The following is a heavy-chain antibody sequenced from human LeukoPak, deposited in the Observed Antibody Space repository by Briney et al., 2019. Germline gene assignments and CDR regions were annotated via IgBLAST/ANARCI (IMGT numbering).Heavy chain of an antibody. Sequence: GGSLRLSCAASGLAFSAYKMHWVRQARRKGLVWVSRISTDGYTTDYADFVQGRFTASRDNTKNTWSLEMNSLRAEDTAVYYCVVGGSPGCWGQGTLVTVSS. J-gene: IGHJ4*02. D-gene: IGHD2-15*01. CDR2: ISTDGYTT. V-gene: IGHV3-74*01. CDR1: GLAFSAYK. CDR3: VVGGSPGC.